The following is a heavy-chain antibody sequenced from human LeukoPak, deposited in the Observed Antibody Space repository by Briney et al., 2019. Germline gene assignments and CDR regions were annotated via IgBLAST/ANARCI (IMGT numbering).Heavy chain of an antibody. CDR2: IYYSGST. Sequence: SQTLSLTCTVSGGSISSGGYYWSWIRQHPGKGLEWIGYIYYSGSTYYNPSLKSRVTISVDTSKNQFSLKLSSVTAADTAVYYCARDRDGYDSSGYYYWGQGTLVTVSS. CDR1: GGSISSGGYY. V-gene: IGHV4-31*03. CDR3: ARDRDGYDSSGYYY. D-gene: IGHD3-22*01. J-gene: IGHJ4*02.